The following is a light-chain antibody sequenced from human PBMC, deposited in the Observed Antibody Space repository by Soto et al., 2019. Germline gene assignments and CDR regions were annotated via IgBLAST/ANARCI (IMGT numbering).Light chain of an antibody. CDR2: DVS. CDR3: SSYASSSSLDV. Sequence: QSALTQPASVSGSPGQSIAISCTGVRTDVADGYDYVSWFQQHPGKAPKLMIYDVSSRPSGISNRFSGSKSGNTASLTISGLQAEDEADYYCSSYASSSSLDVFGSGTKVTVL. CDR1: RTDVADGYDY. J-gene: IGLJ1*01. V-gene: IGLV2-14*03.